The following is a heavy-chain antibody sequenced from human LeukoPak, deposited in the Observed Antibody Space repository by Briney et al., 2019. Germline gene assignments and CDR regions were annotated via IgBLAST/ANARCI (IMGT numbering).Heavy chain of an antibody. CDR1: GFTFNSYA. D-gene: IGHD3-3*01. CDR2: IKQDGSEK. V-gene: IGHV3-7*01. J-gene: IGHJ4*02. CDR3: ARDLGFWSGYPHYYFDY. Sequence: PGRSLRLSCAASGFTFNSYAMHWVRQAPGKGLEWVANIKQDGSEKYYVDSVKGRFTISRDNAKNSLYLQMNSLRAEDTAVYYCARDLGFWSGYPHYYFDYWGQGTLVTVSS.